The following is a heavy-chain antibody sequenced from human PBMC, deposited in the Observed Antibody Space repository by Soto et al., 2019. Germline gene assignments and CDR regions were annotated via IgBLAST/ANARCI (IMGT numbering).Heavy chain of an antibody. CDR2: ITPILGIA. CDR1: GGTFSSYS. Sequence: QVQLVQSGAEVKKPGSSVKVSCKASGGTFSSYSINWVRQAPGQGLEWMGRITPILGIANYAQKFQGRVTFTAXKSTSTAYMELSSLRSEDTAVYYCAREPYGDYSGYWGQGTLVTVSS. CDR3: AREPYGDYSGY. V-gene: IGHV1-69*08. J-gene: IGHJ4*02. D-gene: IGHD4-17*01.